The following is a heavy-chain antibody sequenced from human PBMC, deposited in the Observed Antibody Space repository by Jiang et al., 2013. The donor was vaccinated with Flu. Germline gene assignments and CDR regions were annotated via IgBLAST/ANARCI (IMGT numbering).Heavy chain of an antibody. J-gene: IGHJ4*02. CDR3: ARGDRIWFGELLYQFYFDN. D-gene: IGHD3-10*01. CDR1: GGSISSNY. Sequence: GSGLVKPSETLSLTCTVSGGSISSNYWNWIRQSPGKGLEWIGYIHYSGSTNYNPSLKSRVTISVDTSKNQFSLKLTSVTAADTAVYYCARGDRIWFGELLYQFYFDNWGQGILVTVSS. CDR2: IHYSGST. V-gene: IGHV4-59*01.